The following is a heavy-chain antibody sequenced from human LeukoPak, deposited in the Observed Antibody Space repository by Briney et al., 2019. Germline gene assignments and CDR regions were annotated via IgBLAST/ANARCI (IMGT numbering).Heavy chain of an antibody. CDR3: AKDQWEHLTFDAFDM. CDR1: GFTFSSYN. J-gene: IGHJ3*02. CDR2: ISYDGSNK. D-gene: IGHD1-26*01. Sequence: PGGSLRLSCAASGFTFSSYNMNWVRQAPGKGLGWVAVISYDGSNKYYADSVNGRFTISRDNSKNTVNLQMNSLRVEDTAVYYCAKDQWEHLTFDAFDMWGQGTKVTVSS. V-gene: IGHV3-30*18.